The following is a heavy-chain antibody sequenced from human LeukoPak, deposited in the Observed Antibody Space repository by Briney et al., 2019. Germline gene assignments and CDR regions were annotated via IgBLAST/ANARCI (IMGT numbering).Heavy chain of an antibody. J-gene: IGHJ4*02. D-gene: IGHD4-17*01. Sequence: GGSLRLSCAASGFTFSDYYMSWVRRAPGKGLEWVSYISRTSTFTNYADSVKGRFTISRNNAENSLYLQMNSLRAEDTAVYFCVRVGLDYGDYVDYWGQGSLVTVSS. CDR3: VRVGLDYGDYVDY. V-gene: IGHV3-11*05. CDR2: ISRTSTFT. CDR1: GFTFSDYY.